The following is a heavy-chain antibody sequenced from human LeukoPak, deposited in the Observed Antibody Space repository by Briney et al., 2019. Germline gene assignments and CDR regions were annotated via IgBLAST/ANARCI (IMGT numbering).Heavy chain of an antibody. CDR3: ARGYDSSAYYPFNY. V-gene: IGHV4-34*01. CDR1: GGSFSGYY. J-gene: IGHJ4*02. D-gene: IGHD3-22*01. Sequence: SETLSLTCAVYGGSFSGYYWSWIRQPPGKGLEWIGEINHSGSTNYNPSLKSRVTISVDTSKNQFSLMLSSVTAADTAVYYCARGYDSSAYYPFNYWGQGTLVTVSS. CDR2: INHSGST.